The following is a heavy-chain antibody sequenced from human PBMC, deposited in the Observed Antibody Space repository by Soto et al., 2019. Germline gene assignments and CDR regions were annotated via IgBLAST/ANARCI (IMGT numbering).Heavy chain of an antibody. J-gene: IGHJ2*01. CDR1: GFTLSSYA. CDR2: ISDSGGHT. D-gene: IGHD6-13*01. CDR3: ARGLRQQMVYWYFDL. Sequence: EVQLLESGGGLVQPGGSLRLSCEASGFTLSSYAMDWVRLPPGKGLEWVSGISDSGGHTYYADSVKGRFTISSDISKNTLYLQMNNLRAEDTAVYFCARGLRQQMVYWYFDLWGRGTLVTVSS. V-gene: IGHV3-23*01.